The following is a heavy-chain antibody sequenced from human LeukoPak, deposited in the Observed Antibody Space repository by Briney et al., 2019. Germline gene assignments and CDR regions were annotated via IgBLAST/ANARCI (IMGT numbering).Heavy chain of an antibody. Sequence: ASVKVSCKVSGYTLTELSMHWVRQAPGKGLEWMGGFDPEDGETIYAQTFQGRVTMTEDTSTDTAYMELSSLRSEDTAVYYCATNRSTTVVTPIRFEFLGQGTLVTVSS. CDR1: GYTLTELS. J-gene: IGHJ4*02. V-gene: IGHV1-24*01. D-gene: IGHD3-22*01. CDR2: FDPEDGET. CDR3: ATNRSTTVVTPIRFEF.